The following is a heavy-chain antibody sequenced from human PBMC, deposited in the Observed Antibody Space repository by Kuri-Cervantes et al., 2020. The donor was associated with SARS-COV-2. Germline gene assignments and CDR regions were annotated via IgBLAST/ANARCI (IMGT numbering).Heavy chain of an antibody. J-gene: IGHJ6*03. CDR2: IYYSGST. Sequence: SETLSLTCAASGGSISSGGYPWSWIRQPPGKGLEWIGYIYYSGSTYYNPSLKSRVTISVDTSKNQFSLKLSSVTAADTAVYYCAREVVYYYYYMDVWGKGTTVTVSS. V-gene: IGHV4-30-4*07. D-gene: IGHD2-2*01. CDR1: GGSISSGGYP. CDR3: AREVVYYYYYMDV.